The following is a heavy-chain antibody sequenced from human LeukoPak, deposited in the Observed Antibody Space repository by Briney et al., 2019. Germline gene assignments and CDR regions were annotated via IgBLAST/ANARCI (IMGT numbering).Heavy chain of an antibody. CDR3: ASSPQRPSLTLRFLEWLPS. D-gene: IGHD3-3*01. CDR2: IYYSGST. J-gene: IGHJ5*02. CDR1: GGSISSSSYY. Sequence: SETLSLTCTVSGGSISSSSYYWGWIRQPPGKGLEWIGSIYYSGSTYYNPSLKSRVTISVDTSKNQFSLKLSSVTAADTAVYYCASSPQRPSLTLRFLEWLPSWGQGTLVTVSS. V-gene: IGHV4-39*01.